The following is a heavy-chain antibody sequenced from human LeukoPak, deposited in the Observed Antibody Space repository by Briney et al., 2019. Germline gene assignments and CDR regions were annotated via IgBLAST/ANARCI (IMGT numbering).Heavy chain of an antibody. CDR3: ARHSHDYVIWFDP. D-gene: IGHD4-17*01. CDR1: GGSISSYY. CDR2: IYYSGST. Sequence: SETLSLTCTVSGGSISSYYWSWIRQPPGKGLEWIGYIYYSGSTNYNPSLKSRVTISVDTSKNQFSLKLSSVTAADTAVYYCARHSHDYVIWFDPWGQGTLVTVSS. V-gene: IGHV4-59*08. J-gene: IGHJ5*02.